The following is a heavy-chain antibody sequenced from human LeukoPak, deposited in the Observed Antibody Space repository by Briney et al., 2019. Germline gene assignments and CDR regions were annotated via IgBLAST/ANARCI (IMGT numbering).Heavy chain of an antibody. CDR3: ARGLRTIFGVVTRFDP. CDR1: GGSISSYY. Sequence: SETLSLTCTVSGGSISSYYWSWIRQPAGKGLEWIGRIYTSGSTNYNPSLKSRVTISVDTSKNQFSLKLSSVTAADTAVYYCARGLRTIFGVVTRFDPWGQGTLVTVSS. J-gene: IGHJ5*02. V-gene: IGHV4-4*07. D-gene: IGHD3-3*01. CDR2: IYTSGST.